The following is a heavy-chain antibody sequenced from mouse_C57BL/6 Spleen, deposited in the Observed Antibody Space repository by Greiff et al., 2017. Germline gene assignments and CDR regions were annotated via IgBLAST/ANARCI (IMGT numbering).Heavy chain of an antibody. Sequence: QVQLQQPGAELVKPGASVKVSCKASGYTFTSYWMHWVKQRPGQGLEWIGRIHPSDSDTNYNQKFKGKATLPVDKSSSTAYMQLSSLTSEDSAVYYCASPTVVEGFAYWGQGTLVTVSA. CDR3: ASPTVVEGFAY. V-gene: IGHV1-74*01. D-gene: IGHD1-1*01. CDR2: IHPSDSDT. J-gene: IGHJ3*01. CDR1: GYTFTSYW.